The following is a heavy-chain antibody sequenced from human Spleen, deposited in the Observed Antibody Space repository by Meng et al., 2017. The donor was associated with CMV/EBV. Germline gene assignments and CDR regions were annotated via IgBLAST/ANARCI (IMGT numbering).Heavy chain of an antibody. CDR3: ARMEPAAISFVY. CDR1: GGSISSSSYY. CDR2: LYYTGST. Sequence: SETLSLTCTVSGGSISSSSYYWGWIRQPPGKGLEWIGSLYYTGSTSYNPSLKSRVTISVDTSKNQFSLKLSSVTAADTAVYYCARMEPAAISFVYWGQGTLVTVSS. V-gene: IGHV4-39*07. J-gene: IGHJ4*02. D-gene: IGHD2-2*02.